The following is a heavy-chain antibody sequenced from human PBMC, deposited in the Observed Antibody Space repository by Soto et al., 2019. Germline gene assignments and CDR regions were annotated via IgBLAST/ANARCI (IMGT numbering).Heavy chain of an antibody. J-gene: IGHJ3*02. D-gene: IGHD3-10*01. Sequence: SETLSLTCTVSGGSISSYYLSWIRQPPGKGLEWIGYIYYSGSTNYNPSLKSRVTISVDTSKNQFSLKLSSVTAADTAVYYCARGSVLLWFGEFPWAFDIWGQGTMVTVSS. V-gene: IGHV4-59*01. CDR2: IYYSGST. CDR1: GGSISSYY. CDR3: ARGSVLLWFGEFPWAFDI.